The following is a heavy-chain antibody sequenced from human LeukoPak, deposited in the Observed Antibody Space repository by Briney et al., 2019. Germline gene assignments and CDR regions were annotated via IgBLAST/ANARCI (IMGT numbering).Heavy chain of an antibody. Sequence: GGSLRLSCAASGFTFSSYSMNWVRQAPGKGLEWVSSMSSSSSYIYYADSVKGRFTISRDNAKNSLYLQMNSLRAEDTAVYYCARECAHCTNGVFWGQGTLVTVSS. J-gene: IGHJ4*02. D-gene: IGHD2-8*01. CDR3: ARECAHCTNGVF. CDR1: GFTFSSYS. V-gene: IGHV3-21*01. CDR2: MSSSSSYI.